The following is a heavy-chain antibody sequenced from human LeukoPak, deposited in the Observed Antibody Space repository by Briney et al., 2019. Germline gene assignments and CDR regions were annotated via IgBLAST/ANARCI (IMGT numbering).Heavy chain of an antibody. CDR3: ARDLWYSSSWYYDAFDI. Sequence: SETLSLTCAVYGGSFSGYYWSWIRQPPGKGLEWIGSIYYSGSTYYNPSLKSRVTISLDTSKNQFSLKLSSVTAADTAVYYCARDLWYSSSWYYDAFDIWGQGTLVTVSS. CDR2: IYYSGST. V-gene: IGHV4-34*01. D-gene: IGHD6-13*01. CDR1: GGSFSGYY. J-gene: IGHJ3*02.